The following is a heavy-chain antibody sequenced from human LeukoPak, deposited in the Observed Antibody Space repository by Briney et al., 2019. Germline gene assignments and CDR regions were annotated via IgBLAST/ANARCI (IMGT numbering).Heavy chain of an antibody. CDR1: GYTLTELS. D-gene: IGHD5-18*01. Sequence: PGASVKVSCKVSGYTLTELSMHWVRQAPGKGLEWMGGFDPEDGETIYAQKFQGRVTMTEDTSTDTAYMELSSLRSEDTAVYYCARDGIQLWLRGYFDYWGQGTLVTVSS. CDR2: FDPEDGET. CDR3: ARDGIQLWLRGYFDY. V-gene: IGHV1-24*01. J-gene: IGHJ4*02.